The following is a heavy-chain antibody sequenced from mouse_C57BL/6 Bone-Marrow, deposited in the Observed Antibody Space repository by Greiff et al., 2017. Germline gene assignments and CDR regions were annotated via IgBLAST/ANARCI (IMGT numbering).Heavy chain of an antibody. CDR3: ASPNWDGAMDY. CDR1: GYTFTSYW. CDR2: IDPSDSYT. V-gene: IGHV1-69*01. D-gene: IGHD4-1*02. Sequence: QVQLQQPGAELVMPGASVKLSCKASGYTFTSYWMHWVKQRPGQGLAWIGEIDPSDSYTNYNQKFKGKSTLTVDKSSSTAYMQLSSLTSEDSAVYYCASPNWDGAMDYWGQGTSVTVSS. J-gene: IGHJ4*01.